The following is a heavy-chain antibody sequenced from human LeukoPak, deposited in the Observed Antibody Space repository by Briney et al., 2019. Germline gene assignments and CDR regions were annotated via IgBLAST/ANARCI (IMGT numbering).Heavy chain of an antibody. Sequence: SETLSLTCTVSGGSISSSSYYWGWIRQPPGKGLEWIGSIYYSGSTYYNPSLKSRVTISEDTSKNQFYLMLSSVTAADTAVYYCARNFLGGSNSWLDLLRQARGAVPSSPDYFDYWGQGTLVTVSS. CDR3: ARNFLGGSNSWLDLLRQARGAVPSSPDYFDY. CDR2: IYYSGST. J-gene: IGHJ4*02. D-gene: IGHD6-13*01. V-gene: IGHV4-39*07. CDR1: GGSISSSSYY.